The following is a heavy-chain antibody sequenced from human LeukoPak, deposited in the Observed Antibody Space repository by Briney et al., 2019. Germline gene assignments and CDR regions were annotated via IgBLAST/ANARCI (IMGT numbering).Heavy chain of an antibody. D-gene: IGHD3-16*01. CDR2: ITGSGGNT. Sequence: PGGSLRLSCAASGFTFSSYPMSWVRQAPGKGLEWVSAITGSGGNTYYADSVKGRFTISRDNSKNTLYLRMSSLRAEDTAVYYCVKSSYAGLDFDYWGQGTLVTVSS. J-gene: IGHJ4*02. CDR1: GFTFSSYP. V-gene: IGHV3-23*01. CDR3: VKSSYAGLDFDY.